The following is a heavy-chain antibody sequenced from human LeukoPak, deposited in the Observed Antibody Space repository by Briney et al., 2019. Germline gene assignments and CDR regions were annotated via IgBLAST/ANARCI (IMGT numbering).Heavy chain of an antibody. J-gene: IGHJ4*02. CDR2: IWYDGTNK. Sequence: GGSLRLSCAASGFTFSSYGMHWVRQAPGKGLEWVALIWYDGTNKYSADSVKGRFTISRDNSKNTMYLQMNSLRVEDTAVYFCARGDRFCSGGSCYPLDYWGQGTLVTVSS. CDR1: GFTFSSYG. D-gene: IGHD2-15*01. CDR3: ARGDRFCSGGSCYPLDY. V-gene: IGHV3-33*01.